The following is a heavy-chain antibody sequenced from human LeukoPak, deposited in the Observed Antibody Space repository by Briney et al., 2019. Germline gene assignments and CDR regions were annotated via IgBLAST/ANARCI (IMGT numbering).Heavy chain of an antibody. J-gene: IGHJ4*02. CDR1: GFTFSSYG. Sequence: GGTLRLSCAASGFTFSSYGMSWVRQAPGKGLEWVSAISGSGGSTYYVDSVKGRFTISRDNSKNTLYLQMNSLRAEDTAVYYCAKYYYYGSEFFDYWGQGTLVTVSS. CDR2: ISGSGGST. CDR3: AKYYYYGSEFFDY. V-gene: IGHV3-23*01. D-gene: IGHD3-10*01.